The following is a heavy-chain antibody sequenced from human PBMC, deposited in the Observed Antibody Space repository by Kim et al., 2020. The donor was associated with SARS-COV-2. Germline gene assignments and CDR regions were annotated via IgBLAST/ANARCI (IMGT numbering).Heavy chain of an antibody. CDR3: ARGYYDSSGYYY. CDR2: ISYDGSNK. Sequence: GGSLRLSCAASGFTFSSYAMHWVRQAPGKGLEWVAVISYDGSNKYYADSVKGRFTISRDNSKNTLYLQMNSLRAEDTAVYYCARGYYDSSGYYY. CDR1: GFTFSSYA. D-gene: IGHD3-22*01. J-gene: IGHJ6*01. V-gene: IGHV3-30*04.